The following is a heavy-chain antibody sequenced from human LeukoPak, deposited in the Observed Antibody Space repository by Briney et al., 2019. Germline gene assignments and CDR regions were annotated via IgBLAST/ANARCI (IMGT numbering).Heavy chain of an antibody. CDR1: GFTFSNAW. D-gene: IGHD3-10*01. CDR2: IKSKTDGGTT. J-gene: IGHJ2*01. V-gene: IGHV3-15*01. Sequence: GGSLRLSCAASGFTFSNAWMSWVRQAPGKGLEWVGRIKSKTDGGTTDYAAPVKGRFTISRDDSKNTLYLQMNSLKTEDTAVYYCTTEIDDHGSHDWYFDLWGRGTLVTVSS. CDR3: TTEIDDHGSHDWYFDL.